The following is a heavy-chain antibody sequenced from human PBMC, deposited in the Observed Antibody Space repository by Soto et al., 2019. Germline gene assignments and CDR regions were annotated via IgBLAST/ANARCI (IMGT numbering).Heavy chain of an antibody. J-gene: IGHJ2*01. CDR1: GYSFTSYW. CDR3: ASLRNWYFDL. V-gene: IGHV5-10-1*01. Sequence: GESLKISCKGSGYSFTSYWISWVRQMPGKGLEWMGRIDPSDSYTNYSPSFQGHVTISXXXXXXTXYXQWXXLKAPDTAMYYCASLRNWYFDLWGRGTLVTVSS. CDR2: IDPSDSYT. D-gene: IGHD2-15*01.